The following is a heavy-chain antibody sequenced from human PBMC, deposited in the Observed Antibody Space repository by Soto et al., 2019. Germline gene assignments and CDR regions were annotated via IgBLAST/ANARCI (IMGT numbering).Heavy chain of an antibody. J-gene: IGHJ4*02. CDR3: TRRSRQWLLDY. V-gene: IGHV3-73*01. Sequence: PXGSLRLSCAASGFTFSGSAMHGVRQASGKGLEWVGRIRSKANSYATAYAASVKGRFTISRDDSKNTAYLQMNSLKTEDTAVYYCTRRSRQWLLDYWGQGTLVTVSS. CDR1: GFTFSGSA. D-gene: IGHD3-22*01. CDR2: IRSKANSYAT.